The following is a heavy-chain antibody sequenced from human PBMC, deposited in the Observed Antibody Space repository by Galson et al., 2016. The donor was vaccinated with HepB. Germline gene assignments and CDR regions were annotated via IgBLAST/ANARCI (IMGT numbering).Heavy chain of an antibody. J-gene: IGHJ4*02. CDR1: GYTFTDNF. Sequence: SVKVSCKASGYTFTDNFISWVRQAPGGGLEWMGLISAYNGHTDYAQKFQGRITLTTEASTATAFLEMKSLTSDDTAVYYCARVMAGGNVFGFWGQGTLVIVSS. CDR2: ISAYNGHT. V-gene: IGHV1-18*01. D-gene: IGHD3-3*01. CDR3: ARVMAGGNVFGF.